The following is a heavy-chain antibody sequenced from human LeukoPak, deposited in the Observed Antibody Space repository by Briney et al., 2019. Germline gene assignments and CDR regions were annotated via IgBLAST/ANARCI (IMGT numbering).Heavy chain of an antibody. CDR1: GFTFTTYG. Sequence: GGSLRLSCAASGFTFTTYGMSWVRQALEKGLEWVSGISSSGGNTYYADPVKGRFTISRDNSKSTLYLQMNSLRVEDTAVYYCAKGSASSGYPRDYWGQGTLVTVSS. CDR3: AKGSASSGYPRDY. J-gene: IGHJ4*02. V-gene: IGHV3-23*01. D-gene: IGHD3-22*01. CDR2: ISSSGGNT.